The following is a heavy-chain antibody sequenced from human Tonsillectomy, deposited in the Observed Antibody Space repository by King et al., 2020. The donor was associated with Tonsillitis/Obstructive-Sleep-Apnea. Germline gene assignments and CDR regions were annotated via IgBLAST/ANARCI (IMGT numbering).Heavy chain of an antibody. D-gene: IGHD2-2*01. Sequence: VQLVESGGGVVQPGRSLRLSCAASGFTFSSYGMHWVRQAPGKGLEWVAVIWYDGSNKYYAGSVKGRFTISRDNSRNTLYLQMNSLRAEDTAVYYCARGDCSSTSCYHADYWGQGTLVTVSS. J-gene: IGHJ4*02. V-gene: IGHV3-33*01. CDR1: GFTFSSYG. CDR2: IWYDGSNK. CDR3: ARGDCSSTSCYHADY.